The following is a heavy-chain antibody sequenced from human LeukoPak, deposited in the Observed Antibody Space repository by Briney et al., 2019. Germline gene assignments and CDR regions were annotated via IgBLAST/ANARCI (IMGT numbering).Heavy chain of an antibody. CDR3: ARDLAVSDY. CDR2: ISSSGSTI. J-gene: IGHJ4*02. CDR1: GFSFSSYE. V-gene: IGHV3-48*03. Sequence: HPGGSLTLSCAASGFSFSSYEMNWVGQAPGKGLEWVSYISSSGSTIYYADSVKGRFTISRDNAKNSLYLQMNSLRDEDTAMYYCARDLAVSDYWGQGTLVTVSS.